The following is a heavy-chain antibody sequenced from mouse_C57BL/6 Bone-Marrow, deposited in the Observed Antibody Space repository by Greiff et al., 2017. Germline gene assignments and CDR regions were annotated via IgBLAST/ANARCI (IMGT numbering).Heavy chain of an antibody. V-gene: IGHV8-8*01. CDR2: IWWDDDK. CDR1: GFSLNTFDTS. Sequence: QVTLKESGPGILQPSQTLSLTCSFSGFSLNTFDTSVGWIRQPSGKGLEWLAHIWWDDDKYYNPALKSRLTISKDTSKNLVFLKIANVDTADTATYYCARGYYGSSSWFAYWGQGTLVTVSA. J-gene: IGHJ3*01. D-gene: IGHD1-1*01. CDR3: ARGYYGSSSWFAY.